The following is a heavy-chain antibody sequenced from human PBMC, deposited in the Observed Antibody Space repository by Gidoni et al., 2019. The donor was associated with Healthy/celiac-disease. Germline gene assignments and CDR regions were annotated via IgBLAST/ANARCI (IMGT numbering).Heavy chain of an antibody. D-gene: IGHD3-16*01. J-gene: IGHJ4*02. Sequence: QVQLQESGPGLVKPSQTLSLTCTVSGGSISSGSYYWSWIRQPAGKGLEWIGRIYTSGSTNYTPSLKSRVTMSVDTSKNQFSLKLSSVTAADTAVYYCARGQGVWGQGTLVTVSS. CDR1: GGSISSGSYY. V-gene: IGHV4-61*02. CDR2: IYTSGST. CDR3: ARGQGV.